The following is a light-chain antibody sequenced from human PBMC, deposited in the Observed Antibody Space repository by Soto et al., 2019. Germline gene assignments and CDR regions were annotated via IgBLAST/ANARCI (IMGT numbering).Light chain of an antibody. CDR3: QQSYNTPLT. Sequence: DLQMTQSPSSLAASVGDRVTITCRASQSISTYLNWYHQKPGKAPKLLIYAASTLRSGVPSRFSGSGSETDFTLTISSLQPEDFATYFCQQSYNTPLTFGQGTKVEIK. CDR2: AAS. J-gene: IGKJ1*01. V-gene: IGKV1-39*01. CDR1: QSISTY.